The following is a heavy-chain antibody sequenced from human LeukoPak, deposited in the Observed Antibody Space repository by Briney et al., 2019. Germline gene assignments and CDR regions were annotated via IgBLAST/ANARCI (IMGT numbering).Heavy chain of an antibody. D-gene: IGHD4-23*01. CDR2: ISAYNGNT. J-gene: IGHJ5*02. Sequence: ASVKVSCKASGYTFTSYGISWVRQAPGQGLEWVGWISAYNGNTNYAQKLQGRVTMTTDTSTSTAYMELRSLRSDDTAVYYCARVSMVVTLNWFDPWGQGTLVTVSS. V-gene: IGHV1-18*01. CDR3: ARVSMVVTLNWFDP. CDR1: GYTFTSYG.